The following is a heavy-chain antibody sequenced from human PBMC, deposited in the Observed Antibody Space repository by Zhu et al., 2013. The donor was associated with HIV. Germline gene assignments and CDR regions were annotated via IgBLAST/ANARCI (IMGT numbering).Heavy chain of an antibody. Sequence: QVQLVQSGAEVKKPGASVKVSCKASGYTFTDYHLHWVRQAPGQGLEWMGTINPSGGSTVYAQKFQGRVTMTRDTSTSTVYMELRSLRSEETAVYYCARVGEPSDAFDVWGQGTMVTVS. CDR1: GYTFTDYH. CDR2: INPSGGST. CDR3: ARVGEPSDAFDV. J-gene: IGHJ3*01. V-gene: IGHV1-46*01.